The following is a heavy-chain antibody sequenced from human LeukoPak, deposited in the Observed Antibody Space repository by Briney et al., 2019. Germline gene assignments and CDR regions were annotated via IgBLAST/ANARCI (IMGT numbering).Heavy chain of an antibody. CDR1: GASISSSSYY. D-gene: IGHD3/OR15-3a*01. CDR3: ARQTGSGLFILP. V-gene: IGHV4-39*01. CDR2: IYYTGST. Sequence: SETLSLTCTVSGASISSSSYYWGWMRQPPGKGLEWIGIIYYTGSTYYNASLKSQVSISIDTSKNRFSLKLTSVTAADTAVYYCARQTGSGLFILPGGQGTLVTVSS. J-gene: IGHJ4*02.